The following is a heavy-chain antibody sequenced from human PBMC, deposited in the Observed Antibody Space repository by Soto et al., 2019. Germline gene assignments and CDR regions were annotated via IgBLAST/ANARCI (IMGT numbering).Heavy chain of an antibody. CDR2: ISYDGSNK. CDR1: GFTFSSYA. Sequence: QVQLVESGGGVVQPGRSLRLSCAASGFTFSSYAMHWVRQAPGMGLEWVAVISYDGSNKYYADSVKGRFTISRDNSKNTLYLQMNSLRAEDTAVYYCAREYSSSGIDYWGQGTLVTVSS. V-gene: IGHV3-30-3*01. D-gene: IGHD6-13*01. CDR3: AREYSSSGIDY. J-gene: IGHJ4*02.